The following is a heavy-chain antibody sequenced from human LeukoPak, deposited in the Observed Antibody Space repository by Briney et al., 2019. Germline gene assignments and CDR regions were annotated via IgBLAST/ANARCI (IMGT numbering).Heavy chain of an antibody. J-gene: IGHJ4*02. CDR2: INSNSGVT. CDR1: EYTLTGYY. CDR3: ARVDWGSGFMDY. V-gene: IGHV1-2*02. Sequence: ASVKVSCKASEYTLTGYYMFWVRQAPGQGLEWMGWINSNSGVTKYSQKFQGRVTMTRDTSISTAYMELSRLKSDDTAVYYCARVDWGSGFMDYCGQGTLVTVSS. D-gene: IGHD3/OR15-3a*01.